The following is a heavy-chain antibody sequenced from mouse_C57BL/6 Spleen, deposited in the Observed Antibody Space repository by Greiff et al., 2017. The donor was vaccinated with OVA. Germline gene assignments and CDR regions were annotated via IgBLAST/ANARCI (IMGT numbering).Heavy chain of an antibody. V-gene: IGHV1-80*01. CDR3: ARGGTTAGTGNV. Sequence: QVQLQQSGAELVKPGASVKISCKASGYAFSSYWMNWVKQRPGKGLEWIGQIYPGDGDTNYNGKFKGKATLTADKSSSTAYMQRSRLTDEDSAVYFCARGGTTAGTGNVWGTGTTVTVSS. CDR2: IYPGDGDT. D-gene: IGHD1-2*01. CDR1: GYAFSSYW. J-gene: IGHJ1*03.